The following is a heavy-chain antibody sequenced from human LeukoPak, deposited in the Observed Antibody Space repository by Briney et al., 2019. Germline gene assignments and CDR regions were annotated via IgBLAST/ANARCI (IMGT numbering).Heavy chain of an antibody. D-gene: IGHD6-13*01. CDR3: AKDRDSSSWYYFDY. Sequence: GGSLRLSCAASGFTFDDYAMHWVRQAPGKGLEWVSGISWNSGSIGYADSVKGRFTISRDNAKNSLYLQMSSLRAEDMALYYCAKDRDSSSWYYFDYWGQGTLVTVSS. V-gene: IGHV3-9*03. CDR1: GFTFDDYA. J-gene: IGHJ4*02. CDR2: ISWNSGSI.